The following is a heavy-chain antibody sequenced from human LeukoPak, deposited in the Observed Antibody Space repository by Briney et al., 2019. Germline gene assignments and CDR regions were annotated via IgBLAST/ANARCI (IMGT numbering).Heavy chain of an antibody. V-gene: IGHV3-66*01. CDR2: IYSGGST. CDR1: GFTVSSNY. D-gene: IGHD1-26*01. Sequence: GGSQRLSCAASGFTVSSNYMSWVRQAPGKGLEWVSVIYSGGSTYYADSVKGRFTISRDNSKNTLYLQMNSLRAEDTAVYYCAREMGVGATKSGAFDIWGQGTMVNVSS. J-gene: IGHJ3*02. CDR3: AREMGVGATKSGAFDI.